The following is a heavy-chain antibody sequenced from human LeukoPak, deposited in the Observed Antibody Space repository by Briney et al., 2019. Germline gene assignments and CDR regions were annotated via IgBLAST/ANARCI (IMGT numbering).Heavy chain of an antibody. CDR2: IDTGGNT. V-gene: IGHV4-4*07. CDR1: GGSISSYY. J-gene: IGHJ6*03. Sequence: PSETLSLTCTVSGGSISSYYWSWTRQPAGKGLEWIGRIDTGGNTNYNPSLKSRVTMSVDTSKNQFSLKLSSVTAADTAVYYCARVRSKDVWRSYGSYYYYYMDVWGKGTTVTISS. D-gene: IGHD3-16*01. CDR3: ARVRSKDVWRSYGSYYYYYMDV.